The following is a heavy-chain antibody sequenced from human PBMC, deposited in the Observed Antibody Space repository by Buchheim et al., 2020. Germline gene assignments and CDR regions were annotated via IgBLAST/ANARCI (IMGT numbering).Heavy chain of an antibody. CDR1: GFTFSSYA. CDR2: ISYDGTNR. Sequence: QVQLMESGGGVVQPGWSLRLSCVASGFTFSSYAMHWVRQAPGKGLEWVAVISYDGTNRDYADSVKGRFTISRESSKNTLYLQMNSLRVEDTAVYFCARDRGPMVRGVRPILDNWGQG. D-gene: IGHD3-10*01. V-gene: IGHV3-30-3*01. CDR3: ARDRGPMVRGVRPILDN. J-gene: IGHJ4*02.